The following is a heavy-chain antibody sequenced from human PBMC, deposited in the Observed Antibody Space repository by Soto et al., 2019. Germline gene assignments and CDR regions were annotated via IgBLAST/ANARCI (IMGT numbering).Heavy chain of an antibody. CDR3: ARVHDRRQWGDVDI. V-gene: IGHV3-30*03. D-gene: IGHD6-19*01. CDR2: ISYDATNK. Sequence: QVQLVESGGGVVQPGKSLRLSCAASGFTFSSYGMHWVRQAPGKGLEWVALISYDATNKHYVDSVKGRFTISRDKSKNTLYLQVDSLRAEETAVYFCARVHDRRQWGDVDIGGQGTMVTVSS. CDR1: GFTFSSYG. J-gene: IGHJ3*02.